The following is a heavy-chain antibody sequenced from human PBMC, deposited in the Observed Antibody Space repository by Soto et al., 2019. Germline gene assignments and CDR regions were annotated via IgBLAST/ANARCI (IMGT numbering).Heavy chain of an antibody. Sequence: ASVKVSGKASGYTVTGYYMHWVRQAPGQGLEWMGWINPNSGGTNYAQKFQGWVTMTRDTSISTAYMELSRLRSDDTAVYYCASGATIFGVVTIPRFVDYRGKGTPGTVSS. CDR1: GYTVTGYY. CDR2: INPNSGGT. CDR3: ASGATIFGVVTIPRFVDY. V-gene: IGHV1-2*04. D-gene: IGHD3-3*01. J-gene: IGHJ4*02.